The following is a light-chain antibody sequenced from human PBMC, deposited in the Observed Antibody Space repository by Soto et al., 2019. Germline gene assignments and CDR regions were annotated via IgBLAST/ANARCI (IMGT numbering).Light chain of an antibody. J-gene: IGKJ2*01. CDR2: KAS. CDR1: QSISSW. Sequence: DIQMTQSPSTLSASVGDRVTITCRASQSISSWLAWYQQKPGEAPKLLIYKASSLESGVPSRFSGSGSGTEFTLTISSLQPDDFATYYCQEYNSYPMYTFGQGTKLE. CDR3: QEYNSYPMYT. V-gene: IGKV1-5*03.